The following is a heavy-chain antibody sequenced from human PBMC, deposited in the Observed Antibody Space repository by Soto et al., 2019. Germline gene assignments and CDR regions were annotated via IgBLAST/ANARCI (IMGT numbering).Heavy chain of an antibody. Sequence: EVQLLESGGGLVQPGGSLRLSCAASGFTFSSYAMSWVRQAQGKGLEWVSAISGSGGSTYYADSVKGRFTISRDNSKNALDLQMNSLRAEDTAVYYCAKSLPTPVVAATGFDYLGQGTLVTVSS. V-gene: IGHV3-23*01. D-gene: IGHD2-15*01. CDR1: GFTFSSYA. CDR3: AKSLPTPVVAATGFDY. J-gene: IGHJ4*02. CDR2: ISGSGGST.